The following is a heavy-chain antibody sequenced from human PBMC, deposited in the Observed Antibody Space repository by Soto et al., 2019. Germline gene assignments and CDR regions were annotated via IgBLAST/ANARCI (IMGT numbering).Heavy chain of an antibody. J-gene: IGHJ4*02. D-gene: IGHD6-13*01. Sequence: GGSLRLSCAASGFTFSSYAMSWVRQAPGKGLEWVSAISGSGGSTYYADSVKGRFTISRDNSKNTLYLQMNSLRAEDTAVYYCAKDRRYSSSFPVFDYWGQGTLVTVSS. CDR1: GFTFSSYA. CDR3: AKDRRYSSSFPVFDY. V-gene: IGHV3-23*01. CDR2: ISGSGGST.